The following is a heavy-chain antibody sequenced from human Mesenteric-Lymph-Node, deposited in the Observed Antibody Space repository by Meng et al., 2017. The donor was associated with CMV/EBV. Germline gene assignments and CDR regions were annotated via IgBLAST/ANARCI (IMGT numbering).Heavy chain of an antibody. D-gene: IGHD2-2*01. V-gene: IGHV1-18*01. CDR2: ISAYNGNT. J-gene: IGHJ4*02. Sequence: YTFTSYDISWVRQAPGQGLEWMGWISAYNGNTNYAQKLQSRVTMTTDTSTSTAYMELRSLRSDDTAVYYCARSFGSPRIGVPAAELDYWGQGTLVTVSS. CDR1: YTFTSYD. CDR3: ARSFGSPRIGVPAAELDY.